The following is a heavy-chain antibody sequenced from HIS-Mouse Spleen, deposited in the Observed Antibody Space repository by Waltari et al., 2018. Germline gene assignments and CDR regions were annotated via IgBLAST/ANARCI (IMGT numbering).Heavy chain of an antibody. CDR3: AKRHNDWDAFDI. V-gene: IGHV3-9*01. CDR1: GFTFDAYA. J-gene: IGHJ3*02. CDR2: ISWNSGSI. D-gene: IGHD1-1*01. Sequence: EVQLVESVGGLVQPGRSLRLSCAASGFTFDAYAMHWVRQAPGKGLEWVSGISWNSGSIGYADSVKGRFTISRDNAKNSLYLQMNSLRAEDTALYYCAKRHNDWDAFDIWGQGTMVTVSS.